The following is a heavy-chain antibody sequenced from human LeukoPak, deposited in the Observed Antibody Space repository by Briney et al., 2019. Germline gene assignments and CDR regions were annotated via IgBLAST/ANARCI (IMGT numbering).Heavy chain of an antibody. CDR1: GGSISSSSYY. J-gene: IGHJ6*02. CDR3: ARGLRITIFGVAPYGMDV. D-gene: IGHD3-3*01. V-gene: IGHV4-39*07. Sequence: SETLSLTCTVSGGSISSSSYYWGWIRQPPGKGLEWIGEINHSGSTNYNPSLKSRVTISVDTSKNQFSLKLSSVTAADTAVYYCARGLRITIFGVAPYGMDVWGQGTTVTVSS. CDR2: INHSGST.